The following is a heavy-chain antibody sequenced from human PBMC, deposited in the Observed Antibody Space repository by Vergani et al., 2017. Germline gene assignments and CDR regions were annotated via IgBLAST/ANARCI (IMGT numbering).Heavy chain of an antibody. D-gene: IGHD1-26*01. Sequence: VQLLESGGGLVQPGGSLRLSCAASGFTFSSYAMSWVRQAPGKGLKWIGEINHSGSTNYNPSLKSRVTISVDTSKNQFSLKLSSVTAADTAVYYCASKKSSTGGVDYWGQGTLVTVSS. CDR2: INHSGST. CDR3: ASKKSSTGGVDY. CDR1: GFTFSSYA. J-gene: IGHJ4*02. V-gene: IGHV4-4*02.